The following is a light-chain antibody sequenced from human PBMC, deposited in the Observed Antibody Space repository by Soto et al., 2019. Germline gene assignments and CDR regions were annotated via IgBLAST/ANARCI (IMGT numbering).Light chain of an antibody. J-gene: IGKJ1*01. Sequence: DIPMTQSPSTMSGAVGYSVTITCRASQTISSWLAWYQQKPGKAPKLLIYKASTLKSGVPSRFSGSGSGTEFTLTISSLQPDDFATYYCQHYNSYSEAFGQGTKVDIK. V-gene: IGKV1-5*03. CDR1: QTISSW. CDR3: QHYNSYSEA. CDR2: KAS.